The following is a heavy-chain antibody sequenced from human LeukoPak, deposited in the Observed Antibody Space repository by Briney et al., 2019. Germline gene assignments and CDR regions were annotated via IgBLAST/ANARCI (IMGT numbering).Heavy chain of an antibody. CDR1: GFTFSTYS. V-gene: IGHV3-21*01. CDR3: ARVAFGPHAMDV. Sequence: NTGGSPRLSCAASGFTFSTYSMCWVRQAPGKGLEWVSSISSDSTYIYYLDSVKGRFTVSRDNAKHSLYLYMNSLRAEDTAVYYCARVAFGPHAMDVWGKGTTVTVSS. J-gene: IGHJ6*04. D-gene: IGHD3-10*01. CDR2: ISSDSTYI.